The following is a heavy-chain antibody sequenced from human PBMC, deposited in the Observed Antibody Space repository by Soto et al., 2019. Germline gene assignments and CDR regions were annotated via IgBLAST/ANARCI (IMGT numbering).Heavy chain of an antibody. D-gene: IGHD1-26*01. CDR3: STDEWE. V-gene: IGHV3-15*05. CDR2: IKSKVHGETT. J-gene: IGHJ4*02. Sequence: EVQLVESGGGLVKPGGSLRLSCAASGFNFSNGWMSWVRQAPGKGLEWVGRIKSKVHGETTDYAAHVKGRFTISRDVSKNTLYLQMHSLQTEDTAVYYCSTDEWEWGQGTLVTVSS. CDR1: GFNFSNGW.